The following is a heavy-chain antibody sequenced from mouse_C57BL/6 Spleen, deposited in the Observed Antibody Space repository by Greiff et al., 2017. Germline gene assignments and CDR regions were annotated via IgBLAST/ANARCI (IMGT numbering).Heavy chain of an antibody. D-gene: IGHD1-1*01. CDR2: INYDGSST. CDR3: ARAGYYYGSSFYAMDY. CDR1: GFTFSDYY. J-gene: IGHJ4*01. Sequence: EVKLVESEGGLVQPGSSMKLSCTASGFTFSDYYMAWVRQVPEKGLEWVANINYDGSSTYYLDSLKSRFIISRDNAKNILYLQMSSLKSEDTATYYCARAGYYYGSSFYAMDYWGQGTSVTVSS. V-gene: IGHV5-16*01.